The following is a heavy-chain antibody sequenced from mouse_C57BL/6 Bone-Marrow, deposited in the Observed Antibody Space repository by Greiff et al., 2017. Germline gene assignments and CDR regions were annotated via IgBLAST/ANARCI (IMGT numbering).Heavy chain of an antibody. D-gene: IGHD1-1*01. CDR2: LDPSDSYT. CDR1: GYTFTSYW. Sequence: QVQLQQPGAELVMPGASVKLSCKASGYTFTSYWMHWVKQRPGQGLEWIGELDPSDSYTNYNQKFKGKSTLTVDKSSSTAYMQLSSLTSEDSAVYYGARWDYCSSLDYWGQGTTLTVSS. V-gene: IGHV1-69*01. J-gene: IGHJ2*01. CDR3: ARWDYCSSLDY.